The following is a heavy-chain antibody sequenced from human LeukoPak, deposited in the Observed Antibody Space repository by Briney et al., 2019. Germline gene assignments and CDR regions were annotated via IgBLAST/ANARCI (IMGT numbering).Heavy chain of an antibody. V-gene: IGHV3-74*01. CDR3: ASVRDGYNYYY. CDR2: INSDGSST. Sequence: GGSLRLSCAASGFTFTSYWMHWVRQAPGKGLVWVSRINSDGSSTSYADSVKGRFTISRDNAKNTLYLQMNSLRPEDTAVYYCASVRDGYNYYYWGQGTLVTVSS. J-gene: IGHJ4*02. CDR1: GFTFTSYW. D-gene: IGHD5-24*01.